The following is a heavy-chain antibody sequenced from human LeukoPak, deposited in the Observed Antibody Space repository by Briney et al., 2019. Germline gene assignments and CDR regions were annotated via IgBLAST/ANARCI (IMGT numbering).Heavy chain of an antibody. J-gene: IGHJ4*02. CDR2: IWYDGSNK. CDR3: ASARAVFDY. Sequence: GRSLRLSCAASGFTFRSYGMHWVRQAPGKGLEWVAVIWYDGSNKYYADSVKGRFTISRDNSKNTLYLQMNSLRAEDTAVYYCASARAVFDYWGQGTLVTVSS. V-gene: IGHV3-33*01. CDR1: GFTFRSYG.